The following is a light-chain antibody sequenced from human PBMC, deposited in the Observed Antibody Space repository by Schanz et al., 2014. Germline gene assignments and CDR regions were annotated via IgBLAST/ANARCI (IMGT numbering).Light chain of an antibody. CDR1: QSLRHSDGTIY. CDR3: MQSLQTPPT. Sequence: DIVMTQSPLSLPVTPGEPASISCRSSQSLRHSDGTIYLDWYLQKPGQSPQLLIYLGSNRASGAPDRFTGSGSGTDFTLKISRVEAEDVGVYYCMQSLQTPPTFGQGTKLEI. V-gene: IGKV2-28*01. J-gene: IGKJ2*01. CDR2: LGS.